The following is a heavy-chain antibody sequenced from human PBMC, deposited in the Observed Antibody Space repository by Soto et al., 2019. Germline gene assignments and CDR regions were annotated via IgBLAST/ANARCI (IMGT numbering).Heavy chain of an antibody. CDR2: IIPIFGAA. J-gene: IGHJ6*02. D-gene: IGHD6-6*01. CDR3: ARGRGLYSSSDEFYFYSMDV. CDR1: GGTFSNYA. V-gene: IGHV1-69*06. Sequence: SVKVSCKASGGTFSNYAINWVRQAPGQGLEWMGGIIPIFGAATYAQKFQGRVRVTADKYRGIAYMEVSSLRSEDTAVYYCARGRGLYSSSDEFYFYSMDVWGQGTTVTVYS.